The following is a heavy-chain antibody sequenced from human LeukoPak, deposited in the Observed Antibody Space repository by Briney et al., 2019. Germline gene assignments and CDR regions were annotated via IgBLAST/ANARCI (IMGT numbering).Heavy chain of an antibody. J-gene: IGHJ3*02. CDR2: ISSSSSTI. Sequence: AGGSLRLSCAASGFTVSSNYMSWVRQAPGKGLEWVSYISSSSSTIYYADSVKGRFTISRDNAKNSLYLQMNSLRAEDTAVYYCARVNPQRPDCSSTSCFVDAFDIWGQGTMVTVSS. CDR3: ARVNPQRPDCSSTSCFVDAFDI. CDR1: GFTVSSNY. V-gene: IGHV3-48*04. D-gene: IGHD2-2*01.